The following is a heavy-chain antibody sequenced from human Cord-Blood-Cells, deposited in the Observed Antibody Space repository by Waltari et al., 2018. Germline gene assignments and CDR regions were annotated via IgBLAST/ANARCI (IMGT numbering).Heavy chain of an antibody. J-gene: IGHJ4*02. V-gene: IGHV1-2*04. Sequence: QVQLVQSGAEVKKPGASVKVSCKASGYTFTGYYMHWVRQAPGQGLEWMEWINTNSGGTNYAQKFQCWVTMTRDTSISTAYMELSRLRSDDTAVYYCARGDSSSYYFDYWGQGTLVTVSS. D-gene: IGHD6-6*01. CDR2: INTNSGGT. CDR3: ARGDSSSYYFDY. CDR1: GYTFTGYY.